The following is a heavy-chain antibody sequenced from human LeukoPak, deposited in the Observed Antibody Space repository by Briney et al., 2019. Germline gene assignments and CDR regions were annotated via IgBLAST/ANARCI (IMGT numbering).Heavy chain of an antibody. D-gene: IGHD2-15*01. V-gene: IGHV4-30-4*01. Sequence: SETLSLSCTVSGGSISSGDYYWSCIRQPPGKGLERIGYIYYSGSTYNNPSLKSRVTISVDTSKNQFSLKLSSVTAADTAVYYCARRNMLEYCSGGSCYPDYYYGMDVWGKGTTVTVSS. CDR3: ARRNMLEYCSGGSCYPDYYYGMDV. CDR1: GGSISSGDYY. J-gene: IGHJ6*04. CDR2: IYYSGST.